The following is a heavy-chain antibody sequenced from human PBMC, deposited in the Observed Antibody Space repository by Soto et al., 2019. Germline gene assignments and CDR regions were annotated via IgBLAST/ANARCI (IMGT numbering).Heavy chain of an antibody. V-gene: IGHV4-34*01. CDR3: ARLTGDYFDY. Sequence: SETLSLTCAVYGGSFSDYYWSWIRQPPGKGLEWIGEISHSGGTNYNPSLKSRVTISEDTSKSQFSLKLSSVTAADTAMYYCARLTGDYFDYWGQGTLVTVSS. CDR1: GGSFSDYY. J-gene: IGHJ4*02. CDR2: ISHSGGT. D-gene: IGHD7-27*01.